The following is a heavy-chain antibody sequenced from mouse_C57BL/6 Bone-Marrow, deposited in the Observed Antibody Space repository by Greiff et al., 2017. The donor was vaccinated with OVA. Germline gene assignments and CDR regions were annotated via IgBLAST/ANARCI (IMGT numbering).Heavy chain of an antibody. D-gene: IGHD1-1*01. CDR3: TRGSFITTVVATDY. Sequence: VKLVESGAELVRPGASVTLSCKASGYTFTDYEMHWVKQTPVHGLEWIGAIDPETGGTAYNQKFKGKAILTADKSSSTAYMELRSLTSEDSAVYYCTRGSFITTVVATDYWGQGTTLTVSS. V-gene: IGHV1-15*01. J-gene: IGHJ2*01. CDR1: GYTFTDYE. CDR2: IDPETGGT.